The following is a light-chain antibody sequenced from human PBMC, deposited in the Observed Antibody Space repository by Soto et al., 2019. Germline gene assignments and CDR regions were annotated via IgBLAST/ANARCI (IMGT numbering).Light chain of an antibody. CDR1: QRISISY. CDR3: QQYGGSSWT. J-gene: IGKJ1*01. CDR2: GTS. V-gene: IGKV3-20*01. Sequence: EIVLTQSPDTLSLSPGERATLSCRASQRISISYLAWYQQRPGQAPRLLIYGTSTRATGIPDRFSGSGSGTDFTLTINKLVPGDFAVYYCQQYGGSSWTFGQGTKVEIK.